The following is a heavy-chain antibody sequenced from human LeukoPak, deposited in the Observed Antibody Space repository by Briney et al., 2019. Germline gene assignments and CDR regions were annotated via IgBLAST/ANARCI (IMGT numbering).Heavy chain of an antibody. CDR1: GGSISSSSYY. CDR2: IYYSGST. CDR3: ARPYYSDAFDI. Sequence: SETLSLACTVSGGSISSSSYYWGWIRQPPGKGLEWIGSIYYSGSTYYNPSLKSRVTISVDTSKNQFSLKLSSVTAADTAVYYCARPYYSDAFDIWGQGTMVTVSS. D-gene: IGHD3-10*01. V-gene: IGHV4-39*01. J-gene: IGHJ3*02.